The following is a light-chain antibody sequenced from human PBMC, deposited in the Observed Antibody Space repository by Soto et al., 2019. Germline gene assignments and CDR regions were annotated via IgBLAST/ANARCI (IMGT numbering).Light chain of an antibody. CDR2: DVA. CDR3: VSFTTSRSYV. V-gene: IGLV2-14*03. Sequence: QSALTQPASVSDSPGQSITISCTGTSSDIGGSDHVSWYRQYPGEAPKLIIYDVANRPSGVSHRFSGPKSGNTASLIISGLQREDEADYYCVSFTTSRSYVFGTGTKVTVL. CDR1: SSDIGGSDH. J-gene: IGLJ1*01.